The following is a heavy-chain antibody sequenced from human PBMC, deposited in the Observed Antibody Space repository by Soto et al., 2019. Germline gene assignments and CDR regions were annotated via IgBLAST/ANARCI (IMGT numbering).Heavy chain of an antibody. CDR1: GFTFSTHA. V-gene: IGHV3-30-3*01. Sequence: QEQVVEYGGGVVQPGRSLRLSCAASGFTFSTHAMHWVRQAPGRGLEWVAIISYDGTTKDYADSVKGRFTISRDNSKNAVYLQMNSLRSEDTALYYCARDWRTAGTTGWFDPWGQGTLVTVSS. CDR2: ISYDGTTK. CDR3: ARDWRTAGTTGWFDP. D-gene: IGHD6-13*01. J-gene: IGHJ5*02.